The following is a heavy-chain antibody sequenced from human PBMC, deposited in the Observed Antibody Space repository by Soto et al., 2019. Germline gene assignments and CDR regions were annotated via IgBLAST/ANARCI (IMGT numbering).Heavy chain of an antibody. CDR1: GFNFRGYS. V-gene: IGHV3-48*01. J-gene: IGHJ3*02. CDR3: ARDKDYGFDI. Sequence: GGSLRLSCAASGFNFRGYSMNWVRQAPGKGLEWVSYISGSGSPIRYADSVKGRFTISRDNVKNSMYLQMNSLRAEDTAVYFCARDKDYGFDIWGQGTKVTVSS. D-gene: IGHD4-17*01. CDR2: ISGSGSPI.